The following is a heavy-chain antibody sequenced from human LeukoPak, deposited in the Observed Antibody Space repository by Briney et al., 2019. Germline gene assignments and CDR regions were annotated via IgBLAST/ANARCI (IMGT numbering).Heavy chain of an antibody. CDR3: ARVGSSALFDY. Sequence: PSQTLSLTCTVSGGSISSSDYYWGWLRQPRGKGLQWIGYIYYSGSTYYNPSLKSRVTISVDTSKNQFSLKLSSVTAADTAVYYCARVGSSALFDYWGQGTLVTVSS. CDR2: IYYSGST. CDR1: GGSISSSDYY. J-gene: IGHJ4*02. D-gene: IGHD2-2*01. V-gene: IGHV4-30-4*01.